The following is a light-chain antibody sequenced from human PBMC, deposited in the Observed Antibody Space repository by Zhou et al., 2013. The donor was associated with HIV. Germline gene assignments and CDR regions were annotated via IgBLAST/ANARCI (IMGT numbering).Light chain of an antibody. Sequence: DIQMTQSPSSLSASVGDRVTITCRASQDITHYLAWFQQKSGKAPNLLIYEASTLETGVPSRFSGSVFRTEFTFTISSLQPEDSATYYCQQYHDLPVTFGGGTKV. J-gene: IGKJ4*01. CDR1: QDITHY. V-gene: IGKV1-33*01. CDR3: QQYHDLPVT. CDR2: EAS.